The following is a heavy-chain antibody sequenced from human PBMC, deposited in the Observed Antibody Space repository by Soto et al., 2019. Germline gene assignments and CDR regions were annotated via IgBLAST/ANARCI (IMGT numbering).Heavy chain of an antibody. Sequence: GGSLRLSCAASGFTFSSYGMHWVRQAPGKGLEWVAVISYDGSNKYYADSVKGRFTISRDNSKNTLYLQMNSLRAEDTAVYYCAKDISGLSPNYYYGMDVWGQGTTVTVSS. D-gene: IGHD3-10*01. CDR3: AKDISGLSPNYYYGMDV. CDR1: GFTFSSYG. CDR2: ISYDGSNK. J-gene: IGHJ6*02. V-gene: IGHV3-30*18.